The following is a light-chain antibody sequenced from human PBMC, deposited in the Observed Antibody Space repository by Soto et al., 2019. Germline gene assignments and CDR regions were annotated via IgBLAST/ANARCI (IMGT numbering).Light chain of an antibody. CDR2: DAS. CDR3: QQYNSAWT. V-gene: IGKV1-5*01. Sequence: EIQMTQSPSALSASVGDRVTITCRASQSVSSWVAWFQQKPGEAPKLLIYDASSLESGVPSRFSGYGSGTEFTFTISSLQPDDFATYYCQQYNSAWTFGQGTKVDIK. CDR1: QSVSSW. J-gene: IGKJ1*01.